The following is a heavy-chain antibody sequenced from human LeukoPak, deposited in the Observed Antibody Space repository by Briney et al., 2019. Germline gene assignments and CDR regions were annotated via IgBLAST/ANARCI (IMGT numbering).Heavy chain of an antibody. CDR1: GYTFTSYD. J-gene: IGHJ6*02. D-gene: IGHD2-15*01. CDR2: MNPNSGNT. Sequence: ASVKVSCKASGYTFTSYDINWVRQATGQWLEWMGWMNPNSGNTGYAQKFQGRVTMTRNTSISTAYMELSSLRSEDTAVYYCARVLTPYCSGGSCYSGFYYYYGMDVWGQGTTVTVSS. CDR3: ARVLTPYCSGGSCYSGFYYYYGMDV. V-gene: IGHV1-8*01.